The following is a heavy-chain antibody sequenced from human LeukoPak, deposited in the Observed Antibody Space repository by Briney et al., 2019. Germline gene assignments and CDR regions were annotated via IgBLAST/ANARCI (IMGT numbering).Heavy chain of an antibody. CDR3: ATYTAGYYDSSDYLGWFDP. CDR1: GYTLTEFS. D-gene: IGHD3-22*01. J-gene: IGHJ5*02. Sequence: GASVKVSCKVSGYTLTEFSMHWVRQAPGKGLEWVGSFDPEDGETIYAQKFQGRATMTEDTSTDTAYMELSSLRSEDTAVYYCATYTAGYYDSSDYLGWFDPWGQGTLVTVSS. CDR2: FDPEDGET. V-gene: IGHV1-24*01.